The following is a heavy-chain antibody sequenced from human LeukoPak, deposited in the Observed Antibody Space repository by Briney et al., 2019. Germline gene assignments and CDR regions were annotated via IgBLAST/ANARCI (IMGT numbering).Heavy chain of an antibody. D-gene: IGHD2-15*01. V-gene: IGHV1-69*04. J-gene: IGHJ3*02. CDR3: XXXXVAAPHHDAFDI. CDR2: IIPILGIA. CDR1: GGTFSSYA. Sequence: SVKVSCKASGGTFSSYAISWVRQAPGQGLEWMGRIIPILGIANYAQKFQGRVTITADKSTSTAYMELSSLRAEDTAVYYCXXXXVAAPHHDAFDIWGQGTMVTVSS.